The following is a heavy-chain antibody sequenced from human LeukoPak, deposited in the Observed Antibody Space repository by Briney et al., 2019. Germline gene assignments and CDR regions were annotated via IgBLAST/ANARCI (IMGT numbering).Heavy chain of an antibody. J-gene: IGHJ5*02. Sequence: SETLSLTCTVSGGSISSYYWSWIRQPAGKGLEWIGRIYTSGSTNYNPSLKSRVTMSVDTSKNQFSLKLSSVTAADTAVYYCARSKVLLWFGARYNWFDPWGQGTLVTVSS. D-gene: IGHD3-10*01. CDR2: IYTSGST. CDR3: ARSKVLLWFGARYNWFDP. V-gene: IGHV4-4*07. CDR1: GGSISSYY.